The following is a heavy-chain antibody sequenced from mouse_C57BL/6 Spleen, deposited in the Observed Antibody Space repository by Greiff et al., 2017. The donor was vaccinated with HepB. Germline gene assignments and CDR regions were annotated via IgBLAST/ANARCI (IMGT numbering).Heavy chain of an antibody. V-gene: IGHV1-55*01. CDR3: ARGITTVEGGPDYAMDY. CDR2: IYPGSGST. CDR1: GYTFTSYW. J-gene: IGHJ4*01. D-gene: IGHD1-1*01. Sequence: QVQLQQPGAELVKPGASVKMSCKASGYTFTSYWITWVKQRPGQGLEWIGDIYPGSGSTNYNEKFKSKATLTVDTSSSTAYMQLSSLTSEDSAVYYCARGITTVEGGPDYAMDYWGQGTSVTVSS.